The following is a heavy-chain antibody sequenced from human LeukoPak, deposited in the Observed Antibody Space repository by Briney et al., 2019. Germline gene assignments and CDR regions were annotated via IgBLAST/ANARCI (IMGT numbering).Heavy chain of an antibody. D-gene: IGHD1-26*01. CDR3: AREGYSGSYSYFDY. Sequence: SETLSLTCTVSGGSISTYYWSWIRQPPGKGLEWIGYIYYSGSTNYNPSLKSRVTISVDTSKNQFSLKLSSVTAADTAVYYCAREGYSGSYSYFDYWGQGTLVTVSS. V-gene: IGHV4-59*01. CDR2: IYYSGST. CDR1: GGSISTYY. J-gene: IGHJ4*02.